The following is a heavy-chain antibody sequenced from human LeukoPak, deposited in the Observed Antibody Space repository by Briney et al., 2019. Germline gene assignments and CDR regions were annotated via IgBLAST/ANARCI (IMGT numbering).Heavy chain of an antibody. V-gene: IGHV3-33*01. CDR2: IWYDGSNK. Sequence: GRSLRLSCAASGFTFSSYGMHWVRQAPGKGLEWVAVIWYDGSNKYYADSVKGRFTISRDNSKNTLYLQMNSLRAEDTAVYYCARGQWLSKAGCYFDYWGQGTLVTVSS. CDR3: ARGQWLSKAGCYFDY. D-gene: IGHD6-19*01. CDR1: GFTFSSYG. J-gene: IGHJ4*02.